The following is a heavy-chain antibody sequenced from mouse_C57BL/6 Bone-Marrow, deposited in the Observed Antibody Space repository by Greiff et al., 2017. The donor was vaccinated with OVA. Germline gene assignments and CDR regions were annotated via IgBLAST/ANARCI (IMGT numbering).Heavy chain of an antibody. V-gene: IGHV1-62-2*01. CDR1: GYTFTEYT. CDR2: FYPGSGSI. J-gene: IGHJ3*01. Sequence: VKVVESGAELVKPGASVKLSCKASGYTFTEYTIHWVKQRSGQGLEWIGWFYPGSGSIKYNEKFKDKATLTADKSSSTVYMELSRLTSEDSAVYFCARHEEDGYYLAWFAYWGQGTLVTVSA. D-gene: IGHD2-3*01. CDR3: ARHEEDGYYLAWFAY.